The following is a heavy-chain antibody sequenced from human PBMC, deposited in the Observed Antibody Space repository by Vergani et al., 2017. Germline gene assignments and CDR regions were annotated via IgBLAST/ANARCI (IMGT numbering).Heavy chain of an antibody. V-gene: IGHV1-69*12. CDR1: GGTFSSYA. CDR3: ARDPAMVSILYYYSMDV. Sequence: QVQLVQSGAEVKKPGSSVKVSCKASGGTFSSYAISWVRQAPGQGLEWMGGIIPIFGTANYAQKFQGRVTITADESTSTAYMELSSLRSEDTAVYYCARDPAMVSILYYYSMDVWGQGTTVTVSS. D-gene: IGHD5-18*01. J-gene: IGHJ6*02. CDR2: IIPIFGTA.